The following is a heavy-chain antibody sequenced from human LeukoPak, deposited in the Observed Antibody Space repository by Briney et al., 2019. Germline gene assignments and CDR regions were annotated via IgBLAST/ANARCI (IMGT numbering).Heavy chain of an antibody. CDR2: ISGGGSYT. V-gene: IGHV3-23*01. CDR3: AKDSRGTTTTIYYFDC. CDR1: GFTFSTYA. J-gene: IGHJ4*02. D-gene: IGHD4-17*01. Sequence: GGSLRLSCAASGFTFSTYAMTWVRQAPGKGLEWVSGISGGGSYTYYADSVKGRFTISRDNSKNTLSLQMNSLRAEDTAVYYCAKDSRGTTTTIYYFDCWGQGTLATVSS.